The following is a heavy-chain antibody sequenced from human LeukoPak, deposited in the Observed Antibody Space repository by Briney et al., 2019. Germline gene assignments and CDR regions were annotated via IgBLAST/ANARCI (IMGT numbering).Heavy chain of an antibody. V-gene: IGHV3-21*01. Sequence: GGSLRLSCAASGFTFSSYSMNWVRQAPGKGLEWVSCISSSSSFIYYADSVRGRFTISRDNAKNSLYLQLNSLRAEDTAVYYCARDGSPYYYDSSGLDYWGQGTLVTVSS. CDR3: ARDGSPYYYDSSGLDY. CDR1: GFTFSSYS. CDR2: ISSSSSFI. J-gene: IGHJ4*02. D-gene: IGHD3-22*01.